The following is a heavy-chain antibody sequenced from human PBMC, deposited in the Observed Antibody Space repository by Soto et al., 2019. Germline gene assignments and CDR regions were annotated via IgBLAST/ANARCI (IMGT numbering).Heavy chain of an antibody. CDR3: ARDGKAAAGMDYYGMDV. CDR1: GGSISSYY. D-gene: IGHD6-13*01. J-gene: IGHJ6*02. V-gene: IGHV4-59*01. CDR2: IYYSGST. Sequence: SETLSLTCTVSGGSISSYYWSWIRQPPGKGLEWIGYIYYSGSTNYNPSLKSRVTISVDTSKNQFSLKLSSVTAADTAVYYCARDGKAAAGMDYYGMDVWGQGTTVTVSS.